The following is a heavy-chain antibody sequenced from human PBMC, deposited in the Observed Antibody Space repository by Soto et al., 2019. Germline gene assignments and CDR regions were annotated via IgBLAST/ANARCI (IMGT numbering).Heavy chain of an antibody. CDR3: ARDQGVAAAGITWFDP. V-gene: IGHV4-4*07. D-gene: IGHD6-13*01. Sequence: SETLSLTCTVSGASMNSYHWSWIRQPAGKGLEWIGHIHSSGSTNYNPSLKSRVTMSVGTSKNQFSLRLMSLTAADTAVYYCARDQGVAAAGITWFDPWGQGSLVTVSS. CDR2: IHSSGST. J-gene: IGHJ5*02. CDR1: GASMNSYH.